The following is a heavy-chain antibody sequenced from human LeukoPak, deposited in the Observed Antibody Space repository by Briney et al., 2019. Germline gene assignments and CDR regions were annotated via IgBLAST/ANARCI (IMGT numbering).Heavy chain of an antibody. CDR2: IYYSGST. V-gene: IGHV4-39*01. J-gene: IGHJ4*02. D-gene: IGHD3-10*01. Sequence: SETLSLTCTVSGGSISSSSYSWGWIRQPPGKGLEWIGSIYYSGSTYYNPSLKSRVTISVDTSKNQFSLKLSSVTAADTAVYYCARRRGQGAKYYFDYWGQGTLVTVSS. CDR1: GGSISSSSYS. CDR3: ARRRGQGAKYYFDY.